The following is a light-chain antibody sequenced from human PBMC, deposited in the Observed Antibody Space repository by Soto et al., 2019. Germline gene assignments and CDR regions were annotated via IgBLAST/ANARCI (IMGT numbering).Light chain of an antibody. J-gene: IGKJ2*01. CDR3: QQYNNWPLYT. V-gene: IGKV3-15*01. CDR2: GAS. Sequence: EIVMTQSPATLSVSPGERATLSCRASQSVSSNLAWYQQKPGQAPRLLIYGASTRATGIPARFSGSGSGTGFTLAISSLQSEDFAVYYCQQYNNWPLYTFGQGNELEIK. CDR1: QSVSSN.